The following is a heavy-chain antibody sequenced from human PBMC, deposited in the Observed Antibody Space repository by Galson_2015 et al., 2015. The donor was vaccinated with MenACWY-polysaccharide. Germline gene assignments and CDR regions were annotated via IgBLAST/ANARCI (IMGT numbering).Heavy chain of an antibody. J-gene: IGHJ4*02. Sequence: CTASGYTFTGYYMHWVRQAPGQGLEWMGWINPNSGGTNYAQKFRGRVTMTRDTSISTAYMELSRLRSDDTAVYYCARAYVATVTTDYFDYWGQGTLVTVSS. D-gene: IGHD4-17*01. CDR2: INPNSGGT. CDR1: GYTFTGYY. CDR3: ARAYVATVTTDYFDY. V-gene: IGHV1-2*02.